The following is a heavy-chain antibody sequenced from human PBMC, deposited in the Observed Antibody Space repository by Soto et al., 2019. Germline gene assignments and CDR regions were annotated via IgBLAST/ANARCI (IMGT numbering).Heavy chain of an antibody. CDR2: INPNSGGT. D-gene: IGHD6-19*01. CDR1: GYTFTGYY. V-gene: IGHV1-2*02. Sequence: GASVKVSCKASGYTFTGYYMHWVRQAPGQGLEWMGWINPNSGGTNYAQKFQGRVTMTRDTSIGTAYMELSRLRSDDTAVYYCARAVAGTNAGNNWFDPWGQGTLVTVSS. J-gene: IGHJ5*02. CDR3: ARAVAGTNAGNNWFDP.